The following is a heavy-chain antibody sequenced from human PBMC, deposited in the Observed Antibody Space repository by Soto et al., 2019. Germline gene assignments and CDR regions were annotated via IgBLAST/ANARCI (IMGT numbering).Heavy chain of an antibody. Sequence: QVQLVEFGGGVVQPGRSLRLSCVASGFTFYNYGMHWVRQAPGKGLEWVAAIWPDGDIEHYPDSVKGRFTISRDNSRNTLYLQMNSLRAEDTAMYYCAKVGIVATTQMGWFDPWGQGTLVIVSS. CDR2: IWPDGDIE. J-gene: IGHJ5*02. D-gene: IGHD1-26*01. CDR1: GFTFYNYG. CDR3: AKVGIVATTQMGWFDP. V-gene: IGHV3-33*06.